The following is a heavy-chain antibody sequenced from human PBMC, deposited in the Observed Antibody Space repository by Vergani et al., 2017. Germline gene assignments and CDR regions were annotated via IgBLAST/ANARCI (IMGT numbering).Heavy chain of an antibody. CDR1: GGSINSHNYY. V-gene: IGHV4-61*02. CDR2: IHISGST. Sequence: QVQLQESGPGLVKPSQTLSLTCTASGGSINSHNYYWSWIRQPAGKGLEWIGRIHISGSTNYNPSLKSRVTMSEDTSKNQFSLNLTTVTAADTAVYFCARGGCLGGSCYKPRFDYWGQGILVTVSS. J-gene: IGHJ4*02. CDR3: ARGGCLGGSCYKPRFDY. D-gene: IGHD2-15*01.